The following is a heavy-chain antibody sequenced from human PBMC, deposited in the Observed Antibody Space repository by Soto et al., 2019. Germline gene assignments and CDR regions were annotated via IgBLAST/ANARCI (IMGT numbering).Heavy chain of an antibody. CDR1: GFTVDDYA. V-gene: IGHV3-9*01. Sequence: EVQLVESGGGLVQPGRSLRLSCAASGFTVDDYAMHWVRQAPGKGLEWVSGISWNSGSIGYADSVKGRFTISRDNAKNSLYLQMNSLRAEDTALYSCAKDKAARRHDAFDIWGQGTMVTVSS. CDR3: AKDKAARRHDAFDI. CDR2: ISWNSGSI. D-gene: IGHD6-6*01. J-gene: IGHJ3*02.